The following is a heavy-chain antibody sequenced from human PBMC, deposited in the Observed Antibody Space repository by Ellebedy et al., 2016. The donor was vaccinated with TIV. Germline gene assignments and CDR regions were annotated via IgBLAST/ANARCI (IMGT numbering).Heavy chain of an antibody. CDR3: ASDRTEAAGLLYH. V-gene: IGHV1-69*06. CDR2: IILLFRTT. Sequence: AASVKVSCKASGGTFSSYSISWVRQAPGQGTEWMGGIILLFRTTDYAHKFQGRVTITADKSTSTAYMELNSLRSEDTAVYYCASDRTEAAGLLYHWGQGTLVTVSS. D-gene: IGHD6-13*01. CDR1: GGTFSSYS. J-gene: IGHJ5*02.